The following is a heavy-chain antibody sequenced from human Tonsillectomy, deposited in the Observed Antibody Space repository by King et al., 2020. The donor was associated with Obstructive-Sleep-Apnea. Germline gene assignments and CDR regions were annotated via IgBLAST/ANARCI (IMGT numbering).Heavy chain of an antibody. J-gene: IGHJ4*02. V-gene: IGHV4-59*08. D-gene: IGHD5-12*01. CDR3: ARHRGVEDYGGYGDYFDY. CDR1: GGSINNYY. Sequence: VQLQESGPGLVKPSETLSLTCTVSGGSINNYYWSWIRQPPGKGLEWIGYMYYSGNTNFNPSLKSRVTISADTSKIQISLRLSSVTAADTAVYDCARHRGVEDYGGYGDYFDYWGQGTLVTVSS. CDR2: MYYSGNT.